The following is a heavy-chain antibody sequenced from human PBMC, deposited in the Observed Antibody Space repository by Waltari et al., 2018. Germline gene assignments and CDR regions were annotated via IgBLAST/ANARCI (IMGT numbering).Heavy chain of an antibody. Sequence: EVQLVESGGGLVQSGGSLRLSCADSGSDYWMDWVRQAPGKGLMWVSRVKSDGTSPTDADSGKGRFTVSRDSAKNMLYLQMNSLRAEDTAVYFCTTNPPGYWGQGTLVTVSS. J-gene: IGHJ4*02. V-gene: IGHV3-74*01. CDR2: VKSDGTSP. CDR3: TTNPPGY. CDR1: GSDYW.